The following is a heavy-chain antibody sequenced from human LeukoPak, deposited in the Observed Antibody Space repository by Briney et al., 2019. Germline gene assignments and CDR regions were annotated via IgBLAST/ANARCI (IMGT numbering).Heavy chain of an antibody. Sequence: GGSLRLSCAASGFIISSYWMHWVRQAPGKGLVWVSRINSDGSSTSYADSVKGRFIISRDNAKNTLYLQMNSLRAEDTAVYYCARDTVIPYSQVGTTKDWGQGTLVTVSS. CDR3: ARDTVIPYSQVGTTKD. D-gene: IGHD1-26*01. J-gene: IGHJ4*02. V-gene: IGHV3-74*01. CDR2: INSDGSST. CDR1: GFIISSYW.